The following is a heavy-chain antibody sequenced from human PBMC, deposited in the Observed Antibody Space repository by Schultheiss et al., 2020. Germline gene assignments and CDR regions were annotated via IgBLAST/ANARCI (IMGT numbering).Heavy chain of an antibody. V-gene: IGHV3-47*02. CDR1: GFAFSSYA. CDR2: IGTGGDT. D-gene: IGHD5-12*01. J-gene: IGHJ6*04. Sequence: GGSLRLSCAASGFAFSSYALHWVRRAPGKGLEWVSAIGTGGDTYYADSVMGRFTISRDNAKNTLFLQMNSLRAEDTAVYYCARDSTYRQYSGYDLPYYYYGMDVWGEGTTVTVSS. CDR3: ARDSTYRQYSGYDLPYYYYGMDV.